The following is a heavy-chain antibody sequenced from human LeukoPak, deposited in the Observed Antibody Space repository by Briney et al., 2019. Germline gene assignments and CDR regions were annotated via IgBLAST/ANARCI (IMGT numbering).Heavy chain of an antibody. D-gene: IGHD3-10*01. V-gene: IGHV3-23*01. CDR1: GFTFSSYA. Sequence: GGSLRLSCAASGFTFSSYAMSWVRQAPGKGLEWVSAISGSGGSTYYADSVKGRFTISRDNSKNTLYLQMNRLRAEDTAVYYCTKGINYYYYGMDVWGQGTTVTVSS. CDR3: TKGINYYYYGMDV. CDR2: ISGSGGST. J-gene: IGHJ6*02.